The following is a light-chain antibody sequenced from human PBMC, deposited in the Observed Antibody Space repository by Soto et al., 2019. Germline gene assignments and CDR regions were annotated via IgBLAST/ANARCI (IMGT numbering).Light chain of an antibody. V-gene: IGLV2-14*01. Sequence: QYALTQPASVSGSPGQSITISWTGTSSDVGGYNYVSWYQQHPGKAPKLMIYDVSNRPSGVSNRFSGSKSGNTASLTISGLQAEDEADYYCISYTSSSTLLFGTGTKLTVL. CDR3: ISYTSSSTLL. CDR1: SSDVGGYNY. CDR2: DVS. J-gene: IGLJ1*01.